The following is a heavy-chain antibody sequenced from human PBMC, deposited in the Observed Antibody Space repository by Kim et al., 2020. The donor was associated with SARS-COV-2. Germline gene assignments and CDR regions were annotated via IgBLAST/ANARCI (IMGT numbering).Heavy chain of an antibody. CDR3: ARGKIIQQQLFPYFDY. D-gene: IGHD6-13*01. Sequence: SVKGRFTISRDNAKNSLYLQMNSLRAEDTAVYYCARGKIIQQQLFPYFDYWGQGTLVTVSS. J-gene: IGHJ4*02. V-gene: IGHV3-21*01.